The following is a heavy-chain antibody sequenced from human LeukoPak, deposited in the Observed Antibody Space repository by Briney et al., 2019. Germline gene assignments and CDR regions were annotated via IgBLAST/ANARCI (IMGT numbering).Heavy chain of an antibody. CDR3: ARGGGGTAY. Sequence: PSETLSLTCTGSGGSISGYYWSWIRQPPGKGLGWIGNIYYSGNTNYNPSLESRVTISVDTSKKQFSLKLSSVTAADTAVYYCARGGGGTAYWGQGTLVTVSS. V-gene: IGHV4-59*01. D-gene: IGHD2-15*01. CDR2: IYYSGNT. CDR1: GGSISGYY. J-gene: IGHJ4*02.